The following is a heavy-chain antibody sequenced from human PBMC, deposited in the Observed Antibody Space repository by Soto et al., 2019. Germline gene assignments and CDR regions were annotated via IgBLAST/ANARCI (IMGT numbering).Heavy chain of an antibody. V-gene: IGHV1-69*01. Sequence: QVQLVQSGAEVKKPGSSVKVSCKASGGNFGSYAISWVRQAPGQGLEWMGGIIPIPGTANYAQKFQGRVTIAADESTRTAYMELSSLRSEDTAVYYCARSQGSSTSLEIYYYYYYGMDVWGQGTTVTVSS. D-gene: IGHD2-2*01. J-gene: IGHJ6*02. CDR2: IIPIPGTA. CDR3: ARSQGSSTSLEIYYYYYYGMDV. CDR1: GGNFGSYA.